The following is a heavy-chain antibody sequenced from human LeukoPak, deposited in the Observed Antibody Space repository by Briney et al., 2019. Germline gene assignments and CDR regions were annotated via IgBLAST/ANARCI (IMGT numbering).Heavy chain of an antibody. Sequence: ASVKVSCKASGYTFTGYYMHWVRQAPGQGLEWMGWIYPNSGGTNYAQKFQGRVTMTRDTSISTAYMELSSLRSEDTAVYYCARGDYGSGSYYPYYYYYMAVWGKGTTVTVSS. CDR1: GYTFTGYY. D-gene: IGHD3-10*01. J-gene: IGHJ6*03. V-gene: IGHV1-2*02. CDR2: IYPNSGGT. CDR3: ARGDYGSGSYYPYYYYYMAV.